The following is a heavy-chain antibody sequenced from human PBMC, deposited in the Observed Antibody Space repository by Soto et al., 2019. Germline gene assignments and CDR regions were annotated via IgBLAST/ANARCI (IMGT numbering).Heavy chain of an antibody. Sequence: PGGSLRLSCAASGFDFPNSWMHWVRQPPGRGLVWVSHVNSDESITTYADSVKGRFTISRDNAKNTVYLQMNTLRVEDTAVYYCTRDQKYSSAVWGQGILVTVSS. J-gene: IGHJ4*02. CDR1: GFDFPNSW. CDR2: VNSDESIT. CDR3: TRDQKYSSAV. D-gene: IGHD5-12*01. V-gene: IGHV3-74*01.